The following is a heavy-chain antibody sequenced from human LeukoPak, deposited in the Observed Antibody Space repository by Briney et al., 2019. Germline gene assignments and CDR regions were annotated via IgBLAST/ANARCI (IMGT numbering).Heavy chain of an antibody. Sequence: SETLSLTCTVSVGSISSYYWSWIRQPPGKGLEWIGYIYYSGSTNYNPSLKSRVTISVDTSKNQFSLKLSSVTAADTAVYYCARQKNPEGGYSSVTDAFDIWGQGTMVTVSS. V-gene: IGHV4-59*08. D-gene: IGHD5-18*01. J-gene: IGHJ3*02. CDR3: ARQKNPEGGYSSVTDAFDI. CDR1: VGSISSYY. CDR2: IYYSGST.